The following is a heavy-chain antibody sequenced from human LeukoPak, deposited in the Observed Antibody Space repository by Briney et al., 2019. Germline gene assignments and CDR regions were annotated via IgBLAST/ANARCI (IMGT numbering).Heavy chain of an antibody. D-gene: IGHD3-22*01. Sequence: GESLKIPCKGSGYRFTSYWIGWVRQVPGKGLEWMGIIYSGDSDTRYNTSFQGQVTISTDKAISTAYLQWSSRKASDTAMYYYARRGKSSGYPYYFDYWGQRTLVTVSS. CDR3: ARRGKSSGYPYYFDY. V-gene: IGHV5-51*01. CDR1: GYRFTSYW. CDR2: IYSGDSDT. J-gene: IGHJ4*02.